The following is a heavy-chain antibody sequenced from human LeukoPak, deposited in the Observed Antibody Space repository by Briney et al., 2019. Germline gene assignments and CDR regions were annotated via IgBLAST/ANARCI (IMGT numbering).Heavy chain of an antibody. CDR2: NSGGST. D-gene: IGHD3-22*01. CDR1: GFTFSSYA. CDR3: ASAPYYYDSSGYAFDI. J-gene: IGHJ3*02. V-gene: IGHV3-23*01. Sequence: PGGSLRLSCAASGFTFSSYAVYWVRQAPGRGLEWVSSNSGGSTYYADSVKGRFTISRDNSKNTLYLQMNSLSAEDTAVYYCASAPYYYDSSGYAFDIWGQGTMVTVSS.